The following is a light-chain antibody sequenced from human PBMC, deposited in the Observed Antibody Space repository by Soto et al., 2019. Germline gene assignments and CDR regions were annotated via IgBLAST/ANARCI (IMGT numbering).Light chain of an antibody. CDR2: DNN. CDR1: NSNIGNNY. CDR3: GAWDSSLGGV. Sequence: QSVLTQPPSVSAAPGQKVTISCSGSNSNIGNNYVSWYQQLPGTAPKLLIYDNNKRPSGIPDRFSGSKSGTSATLGITGLQTGDEADYYCGAWDSSLGGVFGGGTKVTVL. V-gene: IGLV1-51*01. J-gene: IGLJ3*02.